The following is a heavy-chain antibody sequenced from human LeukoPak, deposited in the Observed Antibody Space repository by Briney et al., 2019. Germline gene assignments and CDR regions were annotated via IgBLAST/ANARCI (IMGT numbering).Heavy chain of an antibody. J-gene: IGHJ6*02. CDR1: GGSFSGYY. V-gene: IGHV4-34*01. D-gene: IGHD5-18*01. CDR3: ARNQRQLWAYYYYGMDV. CDR2: INHSGST. Sequence: PSETLSLTCAVYGGSFSGYYWSWIRQPPGKGLEWIGEINHSGSTNYNPSLKSQVTISVDTSKNQFSLKLSSVTAADTAVYYCARNQRQLWAYYYYGMDVWGQGTTVTVSS.